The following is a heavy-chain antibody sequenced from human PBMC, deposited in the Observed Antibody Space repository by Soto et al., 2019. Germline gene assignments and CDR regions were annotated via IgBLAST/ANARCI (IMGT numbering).Heavy chain of an antibody. D-gene: IGHD2-2*03. Sequence: TLSLTCAVYGGSFSGYYWSWIRQPPGKGLEWIGEINHSGSTNYNPSLKSRVTISVDTSKNQFSLKLSSVTAADTAVYYCARGRSPLDIVVVPAAHVTTQTYYFDYWGQGTLVTVSS. J-gene: IGHJ4*02. CDR3: ARGRSPLDIVVVPAAHVTTQTYYFDY. CDR1: GGSFSGYY. CDR2: INHSGST. V-gene: IGHV4-34*01.